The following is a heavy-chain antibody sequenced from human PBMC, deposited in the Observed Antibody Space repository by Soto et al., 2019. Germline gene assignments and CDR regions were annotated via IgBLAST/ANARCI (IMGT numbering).Heavy chain of an antibody. CDR3: ARDLIPSRSSWYARGVQYFQH. Sequence: QVQLVESGGGVVQPGRSLRLSCAASGFTFSSYAMHWVRQAPGKGLEWVAVISYDGSNKYYADSVKSRFTISRDNSKNTLYLQMNSLRAEDTAVYYCARDLIPSRSSWYARGVQYFQHWGQGTLVTVSS. CDR1: GFTFSSYA. D-gene: IGHD6-13*01. CDR2: ISYDGSNK. V-gene: IGHV3-30-3*01. J-gene: IGHJ1*01.